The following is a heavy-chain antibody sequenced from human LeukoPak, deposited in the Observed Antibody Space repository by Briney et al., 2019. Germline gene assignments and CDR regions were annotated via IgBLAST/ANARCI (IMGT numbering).Heavy chain of an antibody. CDR1: GYTFTSYG. Sequence: EASVKLSCTASGYTFTSYGISWVRQAPGQGLEWMGWISAYNGNTNYAQKLQGRVTMTTDTSTSTAYMQLRSLRSDDTAVYYCARAAWYYYGSGSYGSFDYWGQGTLVTVSS. V-gene: IGHV1-18*01. CDR2: ISAYNGNT. D-gene: IGHD3-10*01. CDR3: ARAAWYYYGSGSYGSFDY. J-gene: IGHJ4*02.